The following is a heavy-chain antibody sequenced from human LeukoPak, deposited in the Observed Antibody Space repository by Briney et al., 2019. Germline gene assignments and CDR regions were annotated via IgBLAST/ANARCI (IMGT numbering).Heavy chain of an antibody. V-gene: IGHV3-33*08. D-gene: IGHD6-6*01. CDR3: ARDSSSSFDY. J-gene: IGHJ4*02. CDR2: IWYDGSNK. CDR1: GFTFSSYW. Sequence: PGGSLRLSCAASGFTFSSYWMSWVRQAPGKGLEWVAVIWYDGSNKYYADSVKGRFTISRDNSKNTLYLQMNSLRAEDTAVYYCARDSSSSFDYWGQGTLVTVSS.